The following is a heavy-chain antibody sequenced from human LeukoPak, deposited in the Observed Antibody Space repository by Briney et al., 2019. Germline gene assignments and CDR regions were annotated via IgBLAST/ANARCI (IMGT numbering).Heavy chain of an antibody. V-gene: IGHV3-48*03. CDR3: SYCSGGSCTGAFDI. CDR1: GFTFSSYE. CDR2: ISSSGSTI. J-gene: IGHJ3*02. D-gene: IGHD2-15*01. Sequence: PGGSLRLSCAASGFTFSSYEMNWVRQAPGKGLEWVSYISSSGSTIYYADSVKGRFTISRDNAKNSLYLQMNSLRAEDTAVYYCSYCSGGSCTGAFDIWGQGTMVTVFS.